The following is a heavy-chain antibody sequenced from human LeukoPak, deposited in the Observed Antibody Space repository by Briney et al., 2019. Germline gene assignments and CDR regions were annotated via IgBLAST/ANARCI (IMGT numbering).Heavy chain of an antibody. Sequence: ASVKVSCKASGYTFTSYGISWVRQAPGQGFEWMGWISAYNGNTNYAQKLQGRVTMTTDTSTSTAYMELRSLRSDDTAVYYCARDRRDIVVVVAATDGAFDIWGQGTMVTVSS. D-gene: IGHD2-15*01. CDR1: GYTFTSYG. V-gene: IGHV1-18*01. J-gene: IGHJ3*02. CDR3: ARDRRDIVVVVAATDGAFDI. CDR2: ISAYNGNT.